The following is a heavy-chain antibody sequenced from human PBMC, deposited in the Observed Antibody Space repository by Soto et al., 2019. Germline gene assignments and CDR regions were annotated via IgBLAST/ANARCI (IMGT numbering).Heavy chain of an antibody. V-gene: IGHV4-61*01. D-gene: IGHD3-3*01. CDR3: ARLQSYDLWSGSVPMDV. CDR2: IYYTGTT. CDR1: GGSVSSGRYQ. J-gene: IGHJ6*02. Sequence: QVQLQESGPGMVKPSETLSLTCTVSGGSVSSGRYQWSWIRQSPGKGLEWIGYIYYTGTTNYNPSLKSRVTISVDTSKNQFSLKLTSVTAADTALYFCARLQSYDLWSGSVPMDVWGQGTSVTVPS.